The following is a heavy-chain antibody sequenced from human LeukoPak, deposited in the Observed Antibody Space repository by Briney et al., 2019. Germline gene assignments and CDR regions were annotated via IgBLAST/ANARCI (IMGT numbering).Heavy chain of an antibody. CDR2: ISASGGST. CDR3: AKDLGYCSSTSCYNRKRDYYYYYYGMDV. D-gene: IGHD2-2*02. V-gene: IGHV3-64D*06. J-gene: IGHJ6*02. CDR1: GFTFSTYA. Sequence: GGSLRLSCSASGFTFSTYALHWVRQAPGKGLEYVSAISASGGSTYYADSVKGRFTISRDNSKNTLYLQMSSLRAEDTAVYYCAKDLGYCSSTSCYNRKRDYYYYYYGMDVWGQGTTVTVSS.